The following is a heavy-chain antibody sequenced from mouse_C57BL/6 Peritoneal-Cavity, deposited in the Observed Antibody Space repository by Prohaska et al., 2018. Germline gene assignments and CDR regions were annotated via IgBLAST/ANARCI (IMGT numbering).Heavy chain of an antibody. J-gene: IGHJ2*01. CDR2: ICSGGST. CDR3: ARGGVANYYFDY. V-gene: IGHV2-2*01. D-gene: IGHD1-1*01. Sequence: GNGLEWLGVICSGGSTDYNAAFISRLSISKDNSKSQVFFKMNRLQADDTAIYYCARGGVANYYFDYWGQGTTLTVSS.